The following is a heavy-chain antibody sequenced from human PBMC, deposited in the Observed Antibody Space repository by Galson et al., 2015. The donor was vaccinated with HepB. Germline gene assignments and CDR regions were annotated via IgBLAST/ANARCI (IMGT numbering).Heavy chain of an antibody. Sequence: SLRLSCAASGFTFSSYGMHWVRQAPGKGLEWVAVISYDGSNKYYADSVKGRFTISRDNSKNTLYLQMNSLRAEDTAVYYCAKVGGSMVRNHWFDPWGQGTLVTVSS. CDR3: AKVGGSMVRNHWFDP. CDR1: GFTFSSYG. D-gene: IGHD3-10*01. CDR2: ISYDGSNK. J-gene: IGHJ5*02. V-gene: IGHV3-30*18.